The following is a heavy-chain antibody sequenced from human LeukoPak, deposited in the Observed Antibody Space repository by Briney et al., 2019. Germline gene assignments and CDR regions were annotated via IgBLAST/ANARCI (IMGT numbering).Heavy chain of an antibody. CDR3: ARLGGVRGYYYYYMDV. CDR1: GDSISSGTYY. J-gene: IGHJ6*03. V-gene: IGHV4-39*01. CDR2: IHYGGST. Sequence: SETLSLTCTVSGDSISSGTYYWGWIRQPPGKGREWIGNIHYGGSTYYNPSLKSRVTISVDTSKKQFSLKLSSVTAADTALYYCARLGGVRGYYYYYMDVWGKGTTVTVSS. D-gene: IGHD3-10*01.